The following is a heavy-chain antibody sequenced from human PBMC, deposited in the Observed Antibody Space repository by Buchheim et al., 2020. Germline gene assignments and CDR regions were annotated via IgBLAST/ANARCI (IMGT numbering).Heavy chain of an antibody. V-gene: IGHV3-30*04. CDR2: ISYDGSNK. D-gene: IGHD3-10*01. CDR1: GFTFSSYV. CDR3: AREYYHGSGSREYYYGMDV. Sequence: QVQLVESGGGVVQPGRSLRLSCAASGFTFSSYVMHWVRQAPGKGLEWVAVISYDGSNKYYADSVKGRFTISRDNSKNTLYLQMNSLRAEDTAVYYCAREYYHGSGSREYYYGMDVWGQGTT. J-gene: IGHJ6*02.